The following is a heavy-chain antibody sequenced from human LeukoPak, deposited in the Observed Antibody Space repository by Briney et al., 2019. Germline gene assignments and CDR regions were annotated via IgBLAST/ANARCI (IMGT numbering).Heavy chain of an antibody. V-gene: IGHV1-69*06. J-gene: IGHJ5*02. CDR1: GGTFSSYA. Sequence: SVKVSCKASGGTFSSYAISWVRQAPGQGLEWMGGIIPIFGTANYAQKFQGRVTITADKATSTAYMELRSLRSEDTAVYYCARGWGIADNGFDPWGQGTLVTVSS. D-gene: IGHD3-16*01. CDR3: ARGWGIADNGFDP. CDR2: IIPIFGTA.